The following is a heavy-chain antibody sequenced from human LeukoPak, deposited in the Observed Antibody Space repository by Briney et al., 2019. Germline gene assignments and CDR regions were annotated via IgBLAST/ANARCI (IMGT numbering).Heavy chain of an antibody. CDR2: FDPEDGET. Sequence: ASVKVSCKVSGYTLTELSMHWVRQAPGKGLEWMGGFDPEDGETIYAQKFQGRVTMTEDTSTDTAYMELSSLRSEDTAVYYCATTLKSYYYGSGSYFDCWGQGTLVTVSS. D-gene: IGHD3-10*01. V-gene: IGHV1-24*01. J-gene: IGHJ4*02. CDR3: ATTLKSYYYGSGSYFDC. CDR1: GYTLTELS.